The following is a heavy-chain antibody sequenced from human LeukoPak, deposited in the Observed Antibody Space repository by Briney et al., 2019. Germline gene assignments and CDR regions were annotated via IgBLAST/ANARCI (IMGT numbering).Heavy chain of an antibody. Sequence: SETLSLTCTVSGGSISSYYWSWIRQPPGKGLEWIGSIFYSGSTYYNPSLKSRVTLSVDTSKNQFSLKLSSVTAADTAVYYCARRGSSWYFDYWGLGALVTVSS. J-gene: IGHJ4*02. CDR1: GGSISSYY. CDR2: IFYSGST. D-gene: IGHD6-13*01. CDR3: ARRGSSWYFDY. V-gene: IGHV4-59*05.